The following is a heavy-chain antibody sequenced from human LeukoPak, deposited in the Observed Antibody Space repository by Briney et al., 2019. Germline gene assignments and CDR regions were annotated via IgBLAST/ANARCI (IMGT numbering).Heavy chain of an antibody. CDR1: RASITSPGYY. D-gene: IGHD5-18*01. CDR3: ARDRMDTALAFFFDY. CDR2: MFYNGTT. Sequence: SETLSLTCSVSRASITSPGYYWTWIRQYPGKGLEWIGNMFYNGTTYYNPSFKGRVTVPGDTSKNQFSLNLNSVTAADTAVYYCARDRMDTALAFFFDYWGQGTLVTVSS. V-gene: IGHV4-31*03. J-gene: IGHJ4*02.